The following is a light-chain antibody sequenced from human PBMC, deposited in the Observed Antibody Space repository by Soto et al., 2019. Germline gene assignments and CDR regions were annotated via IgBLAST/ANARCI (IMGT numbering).Light chain of an antibody. CDR3: QKYYRSSIN. V-gene: IGKV1-9*01. CDR2: AAS. J-gene: IGKJ5*01. CDR1: QGISSY. Sequence: DIQLTQSPSFLSASVVDRVTITCRASQGISSYLAWYQQKPGKAPKLLIYAASTLQSGVPSRFSGSGSGTVFTLTISSLQPDDFATYYCQKYYRSSINFGQGTRLEIK.